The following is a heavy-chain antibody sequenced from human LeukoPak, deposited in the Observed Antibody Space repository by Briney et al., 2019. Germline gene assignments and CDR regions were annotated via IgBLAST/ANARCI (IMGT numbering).Heavy chain of an antibody. CDR2: ISWNSGSI. CDR1: GFTFSSYA. V-gene: IGHV3-9*01. CDR3: AKDISAGASAAGDY. J-gene: IGHJ4*02. Sequence: GGSLRLSCAASGFTFSSYAMHWVRQAPGKGLEWVSGISWNSGSIGYADSVKGRFTISRDNAKNSLYLQMNSLRAEDTALYYYAKDISAGASAAGDYWGQGTLVTVSS. D-gene: IGHD6-13*01.